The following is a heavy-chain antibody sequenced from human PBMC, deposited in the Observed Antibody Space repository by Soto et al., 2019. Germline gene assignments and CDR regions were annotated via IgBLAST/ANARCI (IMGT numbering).Heavy chain of an antibody. CDR2: ISYDGSNK. V-gene: IGHV3-30-3*01. J-gene: IGHJ4*02. D-gene: IGHD3-22*01. CDR3: ARDTYYYDSSGYYYGNFDY. Sequence: GGSLRLSCAASGFTFSSYAMHWVRQAPGKGLEWVAVISYDGSNKYYADSVKGRFTISRDNSKNTLYLQMNSLRAGDTAVYYCARDTYYYDSSGYYYGNFDYWGQGTLVTVSS. CDR1: GFTFSSYA.